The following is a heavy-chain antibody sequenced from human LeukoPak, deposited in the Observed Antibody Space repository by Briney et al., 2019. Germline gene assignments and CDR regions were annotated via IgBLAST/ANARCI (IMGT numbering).Heavy chain of an antibody. D-gene: IGHD3-16*01. CDR1: GGSISSYY. J-gene: IGHJ4*02. CDR3: TRGAGWLIDY. V-gene: IGHV4-59*01. Sequence: SETLSLICTVSGGSISSYYWSWIRQPPGKGLEWIGYFHNSGTSTYNPSLKSRVTISADTSKNQFSLKLNSLTTADTAVYYCTRGAGWLIDYWGQGILVTVSS. CDR2: FHNSGTS.